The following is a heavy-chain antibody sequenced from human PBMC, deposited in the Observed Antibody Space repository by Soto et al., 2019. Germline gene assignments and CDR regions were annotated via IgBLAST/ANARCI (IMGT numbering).Heavy chain of an antibody. Sequence: SVKVSCKSSGGTFSSHSINWVRQAPGQGLEWMGGTIPIFGPANFAKNFQGRVTITADESTTTAYMELSSLTSEDTAVYYCATGSFTSTGGRIGYHYNAMDVWGQGTTVTVSS. CDR3: ATGSFTSTGGRIGYHYNAMDV. CDR1: GGTFSSHS. D-gene: IGHD1-1*01. J-gene: IGHJ6*02. V-gene: IGHV1-69*13. CDR2: TIPIFGPA.